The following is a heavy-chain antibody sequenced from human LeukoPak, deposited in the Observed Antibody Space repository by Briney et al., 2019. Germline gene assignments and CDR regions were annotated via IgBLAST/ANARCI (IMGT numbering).Heavy chain of an antibody. D-gene: IGHD3-3*01. CDR3: ARGEYCDFWSGYLYPSSRTFYYYYGMDV. J-gene: IGHJ6*02. V-gene: IGHV1-8*01. Sequence: GASVKVSCKASGYTFTSYDINWVRQATGQGLEWMGWMNPNSGNTGYAQKFQGRVTMTRNTSISTAYMELSSLRSEDTAVYYCARGEYCDFWSGYLYPSSRTFYYYYGMDVWGQGTTVTVSS. CDR1: GYTFTSYD. CDR2: MNPNSGNT.